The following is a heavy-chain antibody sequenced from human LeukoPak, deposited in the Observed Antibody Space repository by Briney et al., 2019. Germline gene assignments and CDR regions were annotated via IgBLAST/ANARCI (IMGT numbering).Heavy chain of an antibody. CDR2: ISSSSSYI. CDR3: ARYLATSYYYYYYMDV. V-gene: IGHV3-21*01. D-gene: IGHD5-12*01. Sequence: GGSLRLSCAASGFTFSSYSMSWVRQAPGKGLEWVSSISSSSSYIYYADSVKGRFTISRYNAKNSLYLQMNSLRAEDTAVYYCARYLATSYYYYYYMDVWGKGTTVTVSS. CDR1: GFTFSSYS. J-gene: IGHJ6*03.